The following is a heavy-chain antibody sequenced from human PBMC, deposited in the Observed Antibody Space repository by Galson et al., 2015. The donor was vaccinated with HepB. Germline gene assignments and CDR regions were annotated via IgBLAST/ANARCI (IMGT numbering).Heavy chain of an antibody. J-gene: IGHJ3*02. CDR2: IYYSGST. V-gene: IGHV4-31*03. CDR3: ARGHLRFRIPGVFDI. Sequence: TLSLTCTVSGGSISSGGYYWSWIRQHPGKGLEWIGYIYYSGSTYYNPSLKSRVTISVDTSKNQFSLKLSSVTAADTALYYCARGHLRFRIPGVFDIWGQGTMVTVSS. CDR1: GGSISSGGYY. D-gene: IGHD2-15*01.